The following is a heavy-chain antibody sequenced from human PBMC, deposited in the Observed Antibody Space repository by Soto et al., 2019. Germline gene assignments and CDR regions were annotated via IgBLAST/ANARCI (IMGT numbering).Heavy chain of an antibody. CDR1: GGTFSSYA. Sequence: QVQLVQSGAEVKKPGSSVKVSCKASGGTFSSYAISWVRQAPGQGLEWMGGIIPIFGTANYAQKFPGRVTITADESTSTGDMERSSLRSEDTAVYYCARYCSSTSCLGEGYWGQGTLVTVSS. CDR2: IIPIFGTA. V-gene: IGHV1-69*01. D-gene: IGHD2-2*01. J-gene: IGHJ4*02. CDR3: ARYCSSTSCLGEGY.